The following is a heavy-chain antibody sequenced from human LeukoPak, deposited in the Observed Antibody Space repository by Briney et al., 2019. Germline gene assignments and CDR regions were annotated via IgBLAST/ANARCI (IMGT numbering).Heavy chain of an antibody. CDR3: AIDSCLNAVCYTWDGAFDI. V-gene: IGHV3-7*01. J-gene: IGHJ3*02. Sequence: GGSLRLSCAASGFTFSSYWMNWVRQAPGKGLEWVANIKQDGSKKDYVDSVKGRFTISRDNAKNSLYLQMNSLRDDDTTVYYCAIDSCLNAVCYTWDGAFDIWGQGTMVTVSS. D-gene: IGHD2-8*01. CDR1: GFTFSSYW. CDR2: IKQDGSKK.